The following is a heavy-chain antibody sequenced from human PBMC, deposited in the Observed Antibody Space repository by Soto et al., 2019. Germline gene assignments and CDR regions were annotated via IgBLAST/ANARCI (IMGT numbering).Heavy chain of an antibody. Sequence: QVQLVQSGAEVKKPGASVKVSCKASGYTFTNYAFSWVRQAPGQGLEWMGWISAYNGNTNYPQKLQGRVTMTTDTATGTAYMELRSLRSDDTDVYYCARDLAAAGPFDCWGQGTLVTVSS. CDR1: GYTFTNYA. CDR2: ISAYNGNT. D-gene: IGHD6-13*01. CDR3: ARDLAAAGPFDC. J-gene: IGHJ4*02. V-gene: IGHV1-18*01.